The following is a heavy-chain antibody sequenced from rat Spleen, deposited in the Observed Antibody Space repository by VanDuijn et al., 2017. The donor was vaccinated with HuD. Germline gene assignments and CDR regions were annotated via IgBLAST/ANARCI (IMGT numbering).Heavy chain of an antibody. V-gene: IGHV2-13*01. CDR2: IWGNGNA. J-gene: IGHJ2*01. CDR1: GFSLSNYG. D-gene: IGHD1-1*01. Sequence: QVQLKESGPGLVQPSQTLSLTCTVSGFSLSNYGLIWVRQPPGKGLEWMGVIWGNGNANYNSAVQSRLSISRDTSKSQVFLKMNSLQPEHTGTYYCARHDYSGDVDFDYWGQGVMVTVSS. CDR3: ARHDYSGDVDFDY.